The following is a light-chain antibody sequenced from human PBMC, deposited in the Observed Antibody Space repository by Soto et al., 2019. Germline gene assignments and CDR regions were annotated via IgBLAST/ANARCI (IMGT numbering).Light chain of an antibody. CDR1: SSDVGGYNY. Sequence: QSALTQPASVSGSPGQSIAISCTGTSSDVGGYNYVSWYQQHPDKAPKLIIYDVGDRPSGVSDRFSGSKSGNTASLTISELQAEDEAHYYCTSYTSSSTYVFGTGTKVTVL. V-gene: IGLV2-14*01. J-gene: IGLJ1*01. CDR2: DVG. CDR3: TSYTSSSTYV.